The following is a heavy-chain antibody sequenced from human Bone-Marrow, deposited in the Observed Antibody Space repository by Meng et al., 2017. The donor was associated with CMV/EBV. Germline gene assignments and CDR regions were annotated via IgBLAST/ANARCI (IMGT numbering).Heavy chain of an antibody. J-gene: IGHJ4*02. V-gene: IGHV3-30*02. Sequence: GGSLRLSCAASGFTFSSFGIHWVRQAPGKGLECVAFIRSDGLNKYYADSVKGRFTISRENSKNTVYLQMNSLSPEDTAVYYCAKGGHSNSCGYWGQGTLVTVSS. CDR1: GFTFSSFG. D-gene: IGHD6-13*01. CDR2: IRSDGLNK. CDR3: AKGGHSNSCGY.